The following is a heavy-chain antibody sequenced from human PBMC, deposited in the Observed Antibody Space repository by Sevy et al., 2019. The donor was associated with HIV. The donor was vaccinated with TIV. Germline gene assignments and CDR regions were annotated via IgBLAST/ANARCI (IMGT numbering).Heavy chain of an antibody. V-gene: IGHV3-23*01. Sequence: GGSLRLSCAASGFTFSSYAMSWVRQAPGKGLEWVSTISGRADSTYYADSVKGRFTISRDNSKNTLYLQMNSLRAEDTAVYYCAKDPSDLSAYWGLGTLVTVSS. D-gene: IGHD1-26*01. CDR2: ISGRADST. J-gene: IGHJ4*02. CDR3: AKDPSDLSAY. CDR1: GFTFSSYA.